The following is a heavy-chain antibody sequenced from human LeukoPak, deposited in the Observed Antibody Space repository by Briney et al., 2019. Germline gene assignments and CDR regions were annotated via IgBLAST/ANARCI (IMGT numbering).Heavy chain of an antibody. CDR2: ISGSGGST. Sequence: GGSLRLSCAASGFTFSSYAMSWVRQAPGKGLEWVSAISGSGGSTYYADSVKGRFTISRDNSKNTLYLQMNSLRAEDTAAYYCAKDLIRFLEWSLHYYYYYYMDVWGKGTTVTVSS. CDR3: AKDLIRFLEWSLHYYYYYYMDV. J-gene: IGHJ6*03. CDR1: GFTFSSYA. D-gene: IGHD3-3*01. V-gene: IGHV3-23*01.